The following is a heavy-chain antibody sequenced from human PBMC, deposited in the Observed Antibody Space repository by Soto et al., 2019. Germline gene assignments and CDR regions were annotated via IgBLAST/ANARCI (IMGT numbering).Heavy chain of an antibody. J-gene: IGHJ4*02. CDR3: AGYKARSGYFDFDY. V-gene: IGHV1-69*06. D-gene: IGHD3-22*01. CDR1: GVTFSSYA. CDR2: IIPIFGTA. Sequence: SVKVSCKASGVTFSSYAISWVRQPPGQGLEWMGGIIPIFGTANYAQKFQGRVTMTEDKSTGTAYMELSSLRSEDTAVYYCAGYKARSGYFDFDYWGQGTLVTVSS.